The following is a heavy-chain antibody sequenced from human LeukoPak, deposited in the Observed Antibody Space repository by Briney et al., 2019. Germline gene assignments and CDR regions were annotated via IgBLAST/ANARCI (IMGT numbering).Heavy chain of an antibody. J-gene: IGHJ4*02. Sequence: GGSLRLACAASGFTFDDYGMSWVRQAPGKGLEWVSGINWNGGSTGYANSLKGRFTISRDNAKNSLYLQMNSLRAQDTALYYCARGYGSGEDGDYWGQGPLVTVSS. V-gene: IGHV3-20*04. D-gene: IGHD3-10*01. CDR1: GFTFDDYG. CDR2: INWNGGST. CDR3: ARGYGSGEDGDY.